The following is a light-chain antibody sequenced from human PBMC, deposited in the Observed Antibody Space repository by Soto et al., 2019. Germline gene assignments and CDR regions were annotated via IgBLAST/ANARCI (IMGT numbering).Light chain of an antibody. CDR3: QQYNNWPPMT. CDR2: GAS. J-gene: IGKJ4*01. Sequence: EIVMTQSPATLSVSPGERATLSCRASQSVSSNLVWYQQKPGQAPRLLIYGASTRATGIPARFSGSGSGTEFTLTISSLQSEDFAVYYCQQYNNWPPMTFGGGTQVAIK. CDR1: QSVSSN. V-gene: IGKV3-15*01.